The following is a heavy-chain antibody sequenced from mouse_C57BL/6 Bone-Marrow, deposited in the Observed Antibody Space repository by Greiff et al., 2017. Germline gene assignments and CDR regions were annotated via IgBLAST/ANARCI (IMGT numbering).Heavy chain of an antibody. CDR2: MHPNGGSP. Sequence: QVQLQQPGAELVKPGASVKLSCKASGYTFTNYWMHWVKQRPGQGLEWIGMMHPNGGSPDYNEKFKSEATLSVDKSSRTAYMELSSLTSEDSAVFSCASSCDYDDYTMDYGGQGTSVTVSS. CDR1: GYTFTNYW. J-gene: IGHJ4*01. D-gene: IGHD2-4*01. V-gene: IGHV1-64*01. CDR3: ASSCDYDDYTMDY.